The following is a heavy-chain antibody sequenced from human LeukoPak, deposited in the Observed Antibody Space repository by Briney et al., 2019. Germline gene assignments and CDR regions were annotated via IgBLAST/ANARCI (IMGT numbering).Heavy chain of an antibody. J-gene: IGHJ4*02. Sequence: SETLSLTCAVYGGSFSGYYWSWIRQPPGKGLEWIGYIYYSGSTNYNPSLKSRVTISVDTSKNQFSLKLSSVTAADTAVYYCARDPTLEVGDGYNDDIDYWGQGTLVTVSS. V-gene: IGHV4-59*01. CDR2: IYYSGST. D-gene: IGHD5-24*01. CDR1: GGSFSGYY. CDR3: ARDPTLEVGDGYNDDIDY.